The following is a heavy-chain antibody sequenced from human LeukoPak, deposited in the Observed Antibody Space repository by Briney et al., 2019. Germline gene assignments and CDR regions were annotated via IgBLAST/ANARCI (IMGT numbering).Heavy chain of an antibody. CDR1: GDSVSNNRAT. Sequence: SQTLSLTCALSGDSVSNNRATWNWSRQSPSRGLEWLGRAYYRSKWYNDYAVSVKSRITIKPDTSKNQFSLQLNSVTPEDTAVYYCSRGRGDIDFDYWGQGTLVSVSS. V-gene: IGHV6-1*01. J-gene: IGHJ4*02. CDR3: SRGRGDIDFDY. CDR2: AYYRSKWYN.